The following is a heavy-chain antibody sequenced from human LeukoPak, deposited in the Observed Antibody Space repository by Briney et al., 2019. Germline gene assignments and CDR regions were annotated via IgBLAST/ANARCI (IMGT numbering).Heavy chain of an antibody. V-gene: IGHV4-39*01. CDR1: GGSIRSSSYY. J-gene: IGHJ4*02. CDR3: ARLTQTNYYDSSAYYPDY. CDR2: IYYSGST. Sequence: SETLSLTCTVSGGSIRSSSYYWGWIRQYPGKGPEWIGSIYYSGSTNSNPSLKSRVTISVDTSKNQFSLKLSSVTAADTAVYYCARLTQTNYYDSSAYYPDYWGQGTLVTVSS. D-gene: IGHD3-22*01.